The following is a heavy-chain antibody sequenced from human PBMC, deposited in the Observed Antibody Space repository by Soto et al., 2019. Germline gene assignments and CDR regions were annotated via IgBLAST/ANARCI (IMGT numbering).Heavy chain of an antibody. J-gene: IGHJ4*02. D-gene: IGHD6-13*01. Sequence: GASVKVSCKASGYTFTSYGISWVRQAPGQGLEWMAWINPYNGNTKYAEKFLGRVTVTTDTSTATACMEVRSLTSDDTAVFYCARVGVGLAAPRVWPYWGQGTPVTVSS. CDR3: ARVGVGLAAPRVWPY. CDR2: INPYNGNT. V-gene: IGHV1-18*01. CDR1: GYTFTSYG.